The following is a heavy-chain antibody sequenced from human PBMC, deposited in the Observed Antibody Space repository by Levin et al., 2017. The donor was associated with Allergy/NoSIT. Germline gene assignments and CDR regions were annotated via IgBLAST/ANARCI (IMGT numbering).Heavy chain of an antibody. CDR2: IFNSGST. CDR3: ARATGYFLNEYFYYGMDV. V-gene: IGHV4-30-4*01. Sequence: SQTLSLPCTVSGGSINSGHYYWRWIRQSPGKGLEWIGYIFNSGSTYYNPSLRSRLTFSLDTPKNRFSLTLTSVTAADTAVYYCARATGYFLNEYFYYGMDVWGQGTTVTVSS. CDR1: GGSINSGHYY. J-gene: IGHJ6*02. D-gene: IGHD2/OR15-2a*01.